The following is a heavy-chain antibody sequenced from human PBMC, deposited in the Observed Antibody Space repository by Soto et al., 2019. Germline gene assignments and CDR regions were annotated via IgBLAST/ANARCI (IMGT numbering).Heavy chain of an antibody. CDR1: GYTFTSYG. D-gene: IGHD3-10*01. CDR3: ASGADGDY. J-gene: IGHJ4*02. CDR2: ISAYNGNT. V-gene: IGHV1-18*01. Sequence: QVQLVQSGAEGKNPGASVKASCKAPGYTFTSYGISWVRKPPGQVLEWMGWISAYNGNTNNAHKLQGRVTMTTDTSTSTAYMELRSLRSDDTAVYYCASGADGDYWGQGTLVTVSS.